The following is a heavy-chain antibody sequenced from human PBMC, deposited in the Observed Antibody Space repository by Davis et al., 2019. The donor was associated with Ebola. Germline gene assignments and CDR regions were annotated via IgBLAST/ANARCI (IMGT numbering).Heavy chain of an antibody. CDR2: ISSSSSTI. CDR1: GFTFSSYS. J-gene: IGHJ4*02. V-gene: IGHV3-48*02. Sequence: GGSLRLSCAASGFTFSSYSMNWVRQAPGKGLEWVSYISSSSSTIYYADSVKGRFTMSRDNAKNSLYLQLDSLRDDDTAVYYCARWGLRGNYDSWSGSDYYFDYWGQGTLVTVSS. CDR3: ARWGLRGNYDSWSGSDYYFDY. D-gene: IGHD3-3*01.